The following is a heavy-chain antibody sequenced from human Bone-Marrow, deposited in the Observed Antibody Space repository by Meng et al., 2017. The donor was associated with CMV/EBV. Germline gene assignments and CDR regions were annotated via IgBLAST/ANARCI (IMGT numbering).Heavy chain of an antibody. V-gene: IGHV3-11*01. Sequence: GESLKISCTASGFTFSDYYMSWIRQAPGKGLEWVSYISSNGSTIYYADSVKGRFTISRDNAKNSLYLQMNSLRAEDTAVYYCARVEASAYYYYYGMDVWGQGPTVTVSS. CDR2: ISSNGSTI. CDR3: ARVEASAYYYYYGMDV. J-gene: IGHJ6*02. CDR1: GFTFSDYY.